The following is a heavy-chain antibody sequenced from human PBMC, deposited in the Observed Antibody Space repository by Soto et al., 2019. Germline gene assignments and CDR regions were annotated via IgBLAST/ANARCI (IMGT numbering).Heavy chain of an antibody. CDR2: ISWNSGSI. CDR1: GFTFDDYA. Sequence: GGSLRLSCAASGFTFDDYAMHWVRQAPGKGLEWVSGISWNSGSIGYADSVKGRFTISRDNAKNSLYLQMNSLRAEDTALYYCAKAPYGDYDYFDYWGQGTLVTVSS. D-gene: IGHD4-17*01. CDR3: AKAPYGDYDYFDY. J-gene: IGHJ4*02. V-gene: IGHV3-9*01.